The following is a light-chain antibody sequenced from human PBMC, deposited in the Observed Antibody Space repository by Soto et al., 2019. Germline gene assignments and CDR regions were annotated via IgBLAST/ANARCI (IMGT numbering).Light chain of an antibody. Sequence: EIVLTQSPATLSLSLGESATLSCRASQSVSSSYLAWYQQKPGQAPRLLIYGASSRATGIPDRFGGGGSGTDFTLTISRLEPEDFAVYYCQQYGSSLWTFGQGTKVDIK. CDR3: QQYGSSLWT. CDR1: QSVSSSY. CDR2: GAS. V-gene: IGKV3-20*01. J-gene: IGKJ1*01.